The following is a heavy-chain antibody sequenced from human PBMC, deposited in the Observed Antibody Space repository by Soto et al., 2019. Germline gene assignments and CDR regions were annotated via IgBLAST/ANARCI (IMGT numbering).Heavy chain of an antibody. CDR3: ARDPPYTPAHY. J-gene: IGHJ4*02. CDR1: GYTFTNYG. D-gene: IGHD3-16*01. CDR2: ISAKNGDT. Sequence: ASVKVSCKASGYTFTNYGVSWVRQAPGQGLEWMGWISAKNGDTNFAQRFRGRISMTTDTSTNTVYMELRSLKPDDTAVYYCARDPPYTPAHYWGRATLFPVS. V-gene: IGHV1-18*01.